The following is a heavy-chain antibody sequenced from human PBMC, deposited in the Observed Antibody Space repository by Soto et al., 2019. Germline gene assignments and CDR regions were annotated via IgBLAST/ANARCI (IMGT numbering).Heavy chain of an antibody. CDR1: GFTFSNAW. CDR2: IKTKADGGTI. Sequence: GGSLRLSCAASGFTFSNAWMNWVHQAPGKGLEWVGRIKTKADGGTIDYAAPVKGRFSISRDDSKTTLYLQMNSLKTEDTAVYYCTSRAGAETNWGQGTLVTVSS. CDR3: TSRAGAETN. D-gene: IGHD3-10*01. J-gene: IGHJ4*02. V-gene: IGHV3-15*07.